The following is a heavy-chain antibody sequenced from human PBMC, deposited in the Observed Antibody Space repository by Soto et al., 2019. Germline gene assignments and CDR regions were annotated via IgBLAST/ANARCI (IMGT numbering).Heavy chain of an antibody. J-gene: IGHJ4*02. CDR2: VIPNLGLT. D-gene: IGHD6-19*01. CDR1: GGTLSSYT. CDR3: ARLAVAGVLTSYFDY. V-gene: IGHV1-69*02. Sequence: ASVKVSCKASGGTLSSYTFSWVRQAPGQGLEWMGRVIPNLGLTNYAKKFQGRFTIVVDTSISTAYLQWSSLKASDTALYYCARLAVAGVLTSYFDYWGQGTLVTVSS.